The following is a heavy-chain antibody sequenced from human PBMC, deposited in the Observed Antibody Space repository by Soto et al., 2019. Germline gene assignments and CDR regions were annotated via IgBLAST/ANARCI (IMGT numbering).Heavy chain of an antibody. CDR3: ARDIVPTIGGH. V-gene: IGHV1-18*01. Sequence: ASVKVSCKASDYNFVNYGITWVRQAPGQGLEWVGWISAYNGNTAYAQKLQGRVTMTRDTSTSTAYMELRSLRSDDTAVYYCARDIVPTIGGHWGQGTLVTGSA. CDR2: ISAYNGNT. CDR1: DYNFVNYG. J-gene: IGHJ4*02. D-gene: IGHD5-12*01.